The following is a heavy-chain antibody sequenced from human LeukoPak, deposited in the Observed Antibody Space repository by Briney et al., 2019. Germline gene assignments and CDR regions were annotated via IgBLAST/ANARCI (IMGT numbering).Heavy chain of an antibody. CDR1: GYTFTSYY. CDR3: ARDSYYYDSSGYYYGGY. V-gene: IGHV1-46*01. Sequence: ASGKVSCKASGYTFTSYYMHWVRQAPAQGIEWMGVINPSGGSTSYAQKFQGRVTMTRGTSTSTVYMELSSLRSEDTAVYYCARDSYYYDSSGYYYGGYWGQGTLVTVSS. CDR2: INPSGGST. J-gene: IGHJ4*02. D-gene: IGHD3-22*01.